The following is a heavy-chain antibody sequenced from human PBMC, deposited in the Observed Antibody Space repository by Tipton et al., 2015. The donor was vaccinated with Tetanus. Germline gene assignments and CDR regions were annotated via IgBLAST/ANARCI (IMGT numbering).Heavy chain of an antibody. CDR1: GGSIRGGTFY. CDR3: ARHQSGYFTPFDY. J-gene: IGHJ4*02. V-gene: IGHV4-39*01. CDR2: IYESGDT. Sequence: TLSLTCTVSGGSIRGGTFYWGWIRQPPGKGLEWIGSIYESGDTYYIPSLKSRVTISGDTSKNQFSLNLNSMAAADTGVYYCARHQSGYFTPFDYWGQGNLVTVSP. D-gene: IGHD3-3*01.